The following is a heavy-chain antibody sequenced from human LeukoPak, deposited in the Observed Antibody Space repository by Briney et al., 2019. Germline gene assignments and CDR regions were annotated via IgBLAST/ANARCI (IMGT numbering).Heavy chain of an antibody. CDR1: GFTFSNYW. CDR3: TRDRLGFDP. V-gene: IGHV3-74*01. CDR2: IDSDGITT. Sequence: GGSLRLSCAASGFTFSNYWMHWVRQVPGKGLVWVSRIDSDGITTGYADSVKGRFTISRDNAKNTVYLQMNSLRVEDTAVYYCTRDRLGFDPWGQGTLVTVSS. J-gene: IGHJ5*02.